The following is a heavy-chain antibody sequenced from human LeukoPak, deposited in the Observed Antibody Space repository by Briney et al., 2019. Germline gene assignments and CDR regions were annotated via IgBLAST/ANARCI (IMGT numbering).Heavy chain of an antibody. J-gene: IGHJ4*02. Sequence: GGSLRLSCAASGFTVSSNYMSWVRQAPGKGLEWVANIKQDGSEKYYVDSVKGRFTISRDNAKNSLHLQMNSLRAEDTAVYYCARDHSLRGFDYWGQGTLVTVSS. CDR2: IKQDGSEK. CDR1: GFTVSSNY. D-gene: IGHD3-10*01. V-gene: IGHV3-7*01. CDR3: ARDHSLRGFDY.